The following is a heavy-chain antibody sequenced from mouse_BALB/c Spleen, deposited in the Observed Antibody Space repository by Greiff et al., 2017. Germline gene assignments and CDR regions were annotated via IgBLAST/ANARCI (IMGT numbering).Heavy chain of an antibody. CDR3: ARGSYYDYSWFAY. V-gene: IGHV3-8*02. D-gene: IGHD2-4*01. CDR1: GDSITSGY. J-gene: IGHJ3*01. Sequence: EVQLQESGPSLVKPSQTLSLTCSVTGDSITSGYWNWIRKFPGNKLEYMGYISYSGSTYYNPSLKSRISITRDTSENQYYLQLNSVTTEDTATYYCARGSYYDYSWFAYWGQGTLVTVSA. CDR2: ISYSGST.